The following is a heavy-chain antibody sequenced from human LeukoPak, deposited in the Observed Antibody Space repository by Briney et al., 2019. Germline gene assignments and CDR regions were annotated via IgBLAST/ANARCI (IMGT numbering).Heavy chain of an antibody. D-gene: IGHD6-13*01. CDR3: TRRPYSSSWYYFDY. CDR2: ISSSSSTI. Sequence: GGSLRLSCAASGFTFSSYSMNWVRQAPGKGLEWVSYISSSSSTIYYADSVKGRFTISRDNAKNSLYLQMNSLRAEDTAVYYCTRRPYSSSWYYFDYWGQGTLVTVSS. V-gene: IGHV3-48*04. J-gene: IGHJ4*02. CDR1: GFTFSSYS.